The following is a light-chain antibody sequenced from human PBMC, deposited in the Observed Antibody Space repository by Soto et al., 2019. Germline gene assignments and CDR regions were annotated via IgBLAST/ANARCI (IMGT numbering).Light chain of an antibody. V-gene: IGKV3-15*01. CDR2: AAS. Sequence: ILMTQSPVTLSVSPGDSATLSCRASQSIESNLAWYQQKPGQAPRLLIYAASTRFTGLPGRLSGRGCVTACTPAISGLLSEDFAIYYCQNHNHCPPITFGKGTRLEIK. J-gene: IGKJ5*01. CDR1: QSIESN. CDR3: QNHNHCPPIT.